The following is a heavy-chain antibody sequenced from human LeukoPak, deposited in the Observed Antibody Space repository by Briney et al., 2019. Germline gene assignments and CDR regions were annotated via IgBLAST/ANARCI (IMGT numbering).Heavy chain of an antibody. Sequence: PGGSLRLSCAASGFTFSSYWVSWVRQAPGKGLEWVANIKQDGSEKYYVDSVKGRFTISRDNAKNSLYLQMSSLRAEDTAVYYCARVSSSGYYSANFDYWGQGTLVTVSS. D-gene: IGHD3-22*01. J-gene: IGHJ4*02. CDR3: ARVSSSGYYSANFDY. V-gene: IGHV3-7*01. CDR1: GFTFSSYW. CDR2: IKQDGSEK.